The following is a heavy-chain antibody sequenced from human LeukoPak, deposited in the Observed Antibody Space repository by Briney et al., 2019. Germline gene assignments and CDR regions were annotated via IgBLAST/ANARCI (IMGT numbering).Heavy chain of an antibody. V-gene: IGHV3-23*01. CDR1: GFTFSSYA. D-gene: IGHD1-26*01. Sequence: GGSLRLSCAASGFTFSSYAMSWVRQAPGKGLEWVSAISGSGGSTYYADSVKGRFTISRDNSKNTLYLQMNSLRAEDTAVYYCGGSSSPTYNWFDPWGQGTLVTVSS. CDR2: ISGSGGST. J-gene: IGHJ5*02. CDR3: GGSSSPTYNWFDP.